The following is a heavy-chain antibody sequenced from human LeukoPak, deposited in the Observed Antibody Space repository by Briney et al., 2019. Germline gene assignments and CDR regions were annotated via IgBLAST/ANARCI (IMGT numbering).Heavy chain of an antibody. Sequence: SETLSLTCAVYGGSFSGYYWSWIRQPPGKGLEWIGEINHSGSTNYSPSLKSRVTISVDTSKNQFSLKLSSVTAADTAVYYCARGAAMAPLDYWGQGTLVTVSS. CDR1: GGSFSGYY. V-gene: IGHV4-34*01. CDR3: ARGAAMAPLDY. J-gene: IGHJ4*02. D-gene: IGHD5-18*01. CDR2: INHSGST.